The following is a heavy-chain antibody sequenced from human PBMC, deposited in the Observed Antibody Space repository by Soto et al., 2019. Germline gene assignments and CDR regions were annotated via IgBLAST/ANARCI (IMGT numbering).Heavy chain of an antibody. J-gene: IGHJ4*02. D-gene: IGHD4-17*01. CDR3: ASFRKGTRYGDYGYYFDY. CDR1: GGSFSGYY. CDR2: INHSGST. Sequence: TCAVYGGSFSGYYWSWIRQPPGKGLEWIGEINHSGSTNYNPSLKSRVTISVDTSKNQFSLKLSSVTAADTAVYYCASFRKGTRYGDYGYYFDYWGQGTLVTVSS. V-gene: IGHV4-34*01.